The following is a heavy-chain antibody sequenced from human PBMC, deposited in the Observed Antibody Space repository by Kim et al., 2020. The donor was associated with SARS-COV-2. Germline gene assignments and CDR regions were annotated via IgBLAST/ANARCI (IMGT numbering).Heavy chain of an antibody. J-gene: IGHJ6*02. CDR2: ISYDGSNK. CDR3: ARDTDCSGGSCYSFYVNYYYYYGMDV. D-gene: IGHD2-15*01. CDR1: GFTFSSYG. Sequence: GGSLRLSCAASGFTFSSYGMHWVRQAPGKGLEWVAVISYDGSNKYYADSVKGRFTISRDNSKNTLYLQMNSLRAEDTAVYYCARDTDCSGGSCYSFYVNYYYYYGMDVWGQGTTVTVSS. V-gene: IGHV3-33*05.